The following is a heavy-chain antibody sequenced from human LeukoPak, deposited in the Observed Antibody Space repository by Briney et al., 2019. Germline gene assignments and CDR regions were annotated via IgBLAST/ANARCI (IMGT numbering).Heavy chain of an antibody. CDR1: GGSISSYY. Sequence: SETLSLTCTVSGGSISSYYWSWIRQPPGKGLEWIGEIYHSGSTNYNPSLKSRVTISVDKSKNQFSLKLSSVTAADTAVYYCARLDIVATIYHWGQGTLVTVSS. D-gene: IGHD5-12*01. J-gene: IGHJ5*02. CDR2: IYHSGST. CDR3: ARLDIVATIYH. V-gene: IGHV4-59*12.